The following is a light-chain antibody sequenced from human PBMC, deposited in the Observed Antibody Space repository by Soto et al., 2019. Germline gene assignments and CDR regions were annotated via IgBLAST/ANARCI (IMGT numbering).Light chain of an antibody. CDR2: AAS. J-gene: IGKJ4*01. CDR1: QSISNY. Sequence: DIQMTQSPSSLSASVGDRVTITCRASQSISNYLNWYQRKPGKAPEFLIYAASSLPSGVPSRFSGSGSGTDFTLTISRLQPEDFAPYYCQQSYSTPLTFRGGTKVEMK. V-gene: IGKV1-39*01. CDR3: QQSYSTPLT.